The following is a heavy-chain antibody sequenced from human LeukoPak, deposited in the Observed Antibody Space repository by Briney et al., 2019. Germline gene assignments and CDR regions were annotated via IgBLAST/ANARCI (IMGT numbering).Heavy chain of an antibody. Sequence: PSETLFLTCTVSDSSITSTYYWAWFRQPPGKGLEWIATVFRLQTVRTFNNPSLEPRVTMSLDPSQNQFSLNLTSVTAADTALYFCARVLHAPYLIDSWGQGTLVTVSS. CDR2: VFRLQTVRT. CDR1: DSSITSTYY. J-gene: IGHJ5*01. CDR3: ARVLHAPYLIDS. D-gene: IGHD2-8*01. V-gene: IGHV4-38-2*02.